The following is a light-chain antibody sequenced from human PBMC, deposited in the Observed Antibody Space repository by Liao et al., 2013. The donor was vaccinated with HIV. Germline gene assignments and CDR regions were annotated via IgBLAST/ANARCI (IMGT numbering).Light chain of an antibody. CDR2: YDS. Sequence: SYELTQPPSVSLAPGKTARITCGGNNIGSKSVHWYQQKPGQAPVVVIYYDSDRPSGIPERFSGSNSGNTATLTISRVEAGDEADYYCQVWDSSSDHWVFGGGTKLTVL. J-gene: IGLJ3*02. V-gene: IGLV3-21*04. CDR3: QVWDSSSDHWV. CDR1: NIGSKS.